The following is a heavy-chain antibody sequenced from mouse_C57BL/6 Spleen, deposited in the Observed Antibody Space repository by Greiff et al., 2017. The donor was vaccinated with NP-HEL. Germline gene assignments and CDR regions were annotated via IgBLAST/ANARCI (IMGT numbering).Heavy chain of an antibody. D-gene: IGHD2-5*01. CDR3: ASGRARSNYAWYFDV. J-gene: IGHJ1*03. V-gene: IGHV1-9*01. CDR2: ILPGSGSS. CDR1: GYTFTGYW. Sequence: VQLQQSGAELMKPGASVKLSCKATGYTFTGYWIEWVKQRPGHGLEWIGEILPGSGSSNYNEKVKGKATFTADTSYNSTYMQLRSLTTEDSAIYDCASGRARSNYAWYFDVWGTGTTVTVSS.